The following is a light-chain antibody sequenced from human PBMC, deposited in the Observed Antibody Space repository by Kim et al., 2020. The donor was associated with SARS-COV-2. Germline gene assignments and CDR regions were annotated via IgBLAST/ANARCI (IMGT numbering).Light chain of an antibody. J-gene: IGKJ1*01. V-gene: IGKV3-20*01. CDR1: HTFTTTD. CDR2: GTS. CDR3: QQYTVPFKWT. Sequence: EIVLTQSPGTLSLSPGDRATLSCRASHTFTTTDLAWYQQKPGQAPRLLFYGTSSRATGIPGRFSGSGSGTEFTLTISRLEPEDFALYYCQQYTVPFKWTFVQGTKVDIK.